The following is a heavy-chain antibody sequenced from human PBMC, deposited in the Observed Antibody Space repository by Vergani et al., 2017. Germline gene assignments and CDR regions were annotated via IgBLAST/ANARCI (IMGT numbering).Heavy chain of an antibody. J-gene: IGHJ4*02. Sequence: QVQVVQSGAVVKKSGASVKVSCKTSGYTFSNYYMHWVRQAPGQGLEWMGIINPSGGHTNYAQKFQGRVTMTRDTSTSTVYMELSSLRSEDTAIYYCARGDYGILTGYRYWGQGTPVTVSA. V-gene: IGHV1-46*03. CDR1: GYTFSNYY. CDR2: INPSGGHT. D-gene: IGHD3-9*01. CDR3: ARGDYGILTGYRY.